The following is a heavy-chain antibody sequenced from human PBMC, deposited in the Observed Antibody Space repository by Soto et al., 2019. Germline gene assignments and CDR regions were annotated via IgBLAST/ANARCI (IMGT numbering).Heavy chain of an antibody. J-gene: IGHJ3*02. CDR2: IYYSGST. V-gene: IGHV4-61*01. CDR3: ARRGTGTTWFLGRYEFDS. D-gene: IGHD1-1*01. Sequence: SSETLSLTCTFSGGSVSSGSYYWSWIRQPPGKGLEWIGYIYYSGSTNYNPSLKSRVTISVDTSKNQFSLKLSSVTAADTAVYYCARRGTGTTWFLGRYEFDSWGQGTMVT. CDR1: GGSVSSGSYY.